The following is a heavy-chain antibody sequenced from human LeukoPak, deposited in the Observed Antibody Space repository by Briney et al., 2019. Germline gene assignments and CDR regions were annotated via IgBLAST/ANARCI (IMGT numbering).Heavy chain of an antibody. J-gene: IGHJ5*02. V-gene: IGHV3-11*04. CDR1: GFTFSDYY. Sequence: PGGSLRLSCAASGFTFSDYYMSWIREAPGKGLGWVSYISSSGSAIYYADSLKGGFTISRDNAKNSLYLQMNSLRAEDTAVYYCARMQLSGFFRWFDPWGQGTLVTVSS. CDR2: ISSSGSAI. D-gene: IGHD5-18*01. CDR3: ARMQLSGFFRWFDP.